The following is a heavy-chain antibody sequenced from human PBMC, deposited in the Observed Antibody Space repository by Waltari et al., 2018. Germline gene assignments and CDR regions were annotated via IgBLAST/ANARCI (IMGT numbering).Heavy chain of an antibody. D-gene: IGHD3-3*01. Sequence: QMQLQQWGAGLLKPSETLSLTCAVYGGSFSGYYWSWIRQPPGKGMEWLGEINHSGSTNYNPSLKSRGTISVDTSKNQFSLKLSSVTAADTAVYYCARGTPKYYDFWSGYYTGYYYYGMDVWGQGTTVTVSS. CDR1: GGSFSGYY. CDR3: ARGTPKYYDFWSGYYTGYYYYGMDV. CDR2: INHSGST. V-gene: IGHV4-34*01. J-gene: IGHJ6*02.